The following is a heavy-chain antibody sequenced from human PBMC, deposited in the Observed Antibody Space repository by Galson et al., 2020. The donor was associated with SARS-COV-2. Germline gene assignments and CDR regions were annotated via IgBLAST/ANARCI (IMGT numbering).Heavy chain of an antibody. J-gene: IGHJ4*02. Sequence: GGSLRLSCAASGFTFSSYGMHWVRQAPGKGLEWVAVIWYDGSNKYYADSVKGRFTISRDNSKNTLYLQMNSLRAEDTAVYYCARDHGTAMVTWFDYWGQGTLVTVSS. CDR3: ARDHGTAMVTWFDY. CDR2: IWYDGSNK. CDR1: GFTFSSYG. V-gene: IGHV3-33*01. D-gene: IGHD5-18*01.